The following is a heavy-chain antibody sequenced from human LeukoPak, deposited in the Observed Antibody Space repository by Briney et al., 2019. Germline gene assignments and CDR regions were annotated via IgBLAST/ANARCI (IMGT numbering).Heavy chain of an antibody. CDR2: IYYSGST. CDR3: ARLRNWNYFYNY. D-gene: IGHD1-7*01. J-gene: IGHJ4*02. CDR1: GGSISSSRDY. V-gene: IGHV4-39*01. Sequence: PSETLSLTCTVSGGSISSSRDYWGWIRQPPGKGLEWIGSIYYSGSTYYNPSLKSRVTISVDTSKNQFSLKLSSVTAADTAVYYCARLRNWNYFYNYWGQGTLVTVSS.